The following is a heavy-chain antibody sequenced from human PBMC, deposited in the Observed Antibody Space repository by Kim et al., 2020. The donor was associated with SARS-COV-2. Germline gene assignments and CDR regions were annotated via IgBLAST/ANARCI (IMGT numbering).Heavy chain of an antibody. J-gene: IGHJ4*02. CDR2: MNPNSGNT. V-gene: IGHV1-8*01. CDR3: ARGVYCSSGSCPYYFDS. Sequence: ASVKVSCKASGYTFTSYDINWVRQATGQGLEWMGWMNPNSGNTGYAQKFQGRVTMTRNTSISTAYMELSSLRSEDTAVYYCARGVYCSSGSCPYYFDSWGQGTLVPVSS. D-gene: IGHD2-15*01. CDR1: GYTFTSYD.